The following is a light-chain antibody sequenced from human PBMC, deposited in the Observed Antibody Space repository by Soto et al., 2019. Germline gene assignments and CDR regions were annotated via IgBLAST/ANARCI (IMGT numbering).Light chain of an antibody. Sequence: EILMTQFPATLSVSPGERATLSCRASQSVSSSLAWYQQKPGQAPRLLIYGASTRATGIPARFSGSGSGTEFTLTISRLQSEDFAVYYCQKYHNWPPITFGQGTRLEI. CDR1: QSVSSS. CDR2: GAS. V-gene: IGKV3-15*01. J-gene: IGKJ5*01. CDR3: QKYHNWPPIT.